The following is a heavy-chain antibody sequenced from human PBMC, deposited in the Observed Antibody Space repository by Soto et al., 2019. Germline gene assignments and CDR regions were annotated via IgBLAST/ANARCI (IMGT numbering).Heavy chain of an antibody. J-gene: IGHJ4*02. CDR2: IYYSGST. V-gene: IGHV4-30-4*01. CDR3: VSLPPMEYNSGWYHFNY. Sequence: QVQLQASGPGLVKPSQTLSLTCAVSGGSISSGDYYWNWIRKPPGKGLEWIGYIYYSGSTYYNPSLKSRVTITVDTSKNQFSLKLSSVTAADTAVYYCVSLPPMEYNSGWYHFNYWGQGTLVTVSS. CDR1: GGSISSGDYY. D-gene: IGHD6-19*01.